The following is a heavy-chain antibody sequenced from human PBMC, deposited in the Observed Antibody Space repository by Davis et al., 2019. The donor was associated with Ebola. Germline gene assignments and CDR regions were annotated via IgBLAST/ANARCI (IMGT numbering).Heavy chain of an antibody. Sequence: GESLKISCAASGFTFSSYGMHWVRQAPGKGLEWVANIKQDGSEKYYVDSVKGRFTISRDNAKNSLYLQMNSLRAEDTAVYYCARAVVVPAAMGYYYYGMDVWGKGTTVTVSS. CDR3: ARAVVVPAAMGYYYYGMDV. V-gene: IGHV3-7*01. J-gene: IGHJ6*04. CDR2: IKQDGSEK. D-gene: IGHD2-2*01. CDR1: GFTFSSYG.